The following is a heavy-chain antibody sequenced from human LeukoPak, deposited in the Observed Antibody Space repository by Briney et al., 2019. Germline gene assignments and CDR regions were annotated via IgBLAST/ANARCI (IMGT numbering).Heavy chain of an antibody. CDR2: ITYSGST. CDR3: ARGGVGGYDYFDS. J-gene: IGHJ4*02. D-gene: IGHD5-12*01. V-gene: IGHV4-30-4*01. CDR1: GGSISSDDYY. Sequence: PPQTLSLTCTVSGGSISSDDYYWSWIRQPPGKGLEWIGHITYSGSTDYSPSLRSRVTMSVDTSKNQFSLKLNSVTAAETAMYFCARGGVGGYDYFDSWGQGTLVAVSS.